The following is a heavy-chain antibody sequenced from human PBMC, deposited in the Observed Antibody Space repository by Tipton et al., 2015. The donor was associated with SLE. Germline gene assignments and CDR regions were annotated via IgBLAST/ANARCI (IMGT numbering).Heavy chain of an antibody. V-gene: IGHV4-39*07. CDR2: RCYTGST. Sequence: TLSLTCTVSGGSMSSSDCYWGWVRQSPGRGLEWIGSRCYTGSTYYNPSLESRVTMSVDASKNQFSLRLSSVTAADTAVYYCARAPGLERSYYYYYMDVWGKGTTVTVSS. CDR1: GGSMSSSDCY. D-gene: IGHD1-1*01. CDR3: ARAPGLERSYYYYYMDV. J-gene: IGHJ6*03.